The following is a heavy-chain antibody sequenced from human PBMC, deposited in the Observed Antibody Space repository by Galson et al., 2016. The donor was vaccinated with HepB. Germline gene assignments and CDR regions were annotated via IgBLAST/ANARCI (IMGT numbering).Heavy chain of an antibody. V-gene: IGHV4-34*01. CDR2: IDRGGDS. CDR3: AGGMYRGGSFFAHYYGLDV. D-gene: IGHD1-26*01. Sequence: SETLSLTCAVYGGSFSGYYWGWIRQSPVKGLEWIGEIDRGGDSKINPSLRSRVTMSIDRSMNQFSLRLSFLTAADSAVYYCAGGMYRGGSFFAHYYGLDVWGQGTAVTVSS. CDR1: GGSFSGYY. J-gene: IGHJ6*02.